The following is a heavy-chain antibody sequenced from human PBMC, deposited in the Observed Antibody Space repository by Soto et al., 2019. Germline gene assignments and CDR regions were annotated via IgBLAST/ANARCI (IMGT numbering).Heavy chain of an antibody. V-gene: IGHV1-8*01. CDR1: GYTFTSYD. D-gene: IGHD3-3*01. Sequence: ASVKVSCKASGYTFTSYDINWVRQATGQGLEWMGWMNPNSGNTGYAQKFQGRVTMTRTTSISTAYMELSSLRSEDTAVYYCARAGTIFGVVAPDYWGQGTLVTVSS. CDR2: MNPNSGNT. J-gene: IGHJ4*02. CDR3: ARAGTIFGVVAPDY.